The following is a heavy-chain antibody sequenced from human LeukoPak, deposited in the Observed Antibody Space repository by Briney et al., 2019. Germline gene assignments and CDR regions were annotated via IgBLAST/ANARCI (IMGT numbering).Heavy chain of an antibody. CDR2: IYYSGIT. D-gene: IGHD3-22*01. J-gene: IGHJ5*02. CDR3: ARETIIVGRAEFGP. V-gene: IGHV4-59*01. Sequence: SETLSLTCTVSGGSISSYYWSWIRQPPGKGLEWIGYIYYSGITNYNPSLKSRVTISVDTSKNQFSLKLSSVTAADTAVYYCARETIIVGRAEFGPWGQGTLVTVSS. CDR1: GGSISSYY.